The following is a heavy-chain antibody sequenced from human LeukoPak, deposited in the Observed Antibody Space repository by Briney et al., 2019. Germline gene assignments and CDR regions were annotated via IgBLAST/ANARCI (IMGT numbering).Heavy chain of an antibody. J-gene: IGHJ4*02. CDR1: GYTFTGYY. CDR3: ARGPPEYSSSSAFDS. D-gene: IGHD6-6*01. Sequence: ASVKVSCKASGYTFTGYYMHWVRQAPGQGLEWMGWINPNSSGTNYAQKFQGRVTMTRDTSISTAYMELSRLRSDDTAVYYCARGPPEYSSSSAFDSWGQGSLVTVSS. V-gene: IGHV1-2*02. CDR2: INPNSSGT.